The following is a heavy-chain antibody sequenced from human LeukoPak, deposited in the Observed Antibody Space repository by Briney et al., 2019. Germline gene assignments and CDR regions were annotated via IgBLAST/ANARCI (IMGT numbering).Heavy chain of an antibody. CDR1: GYSFTSYW. D-gene: IGHD3-10*01. Sequence: GESLKISCKGSGYSFTSYWISWVRQMPGKCLEWMGRIDPSDSYTNYSPSFQGHVTISADKSISTAYLQWSSLKASDTAMYYCARSRLLWFGEAIGFDYWGQGTLVTVSS. J-gene: IGHJ4*02. CDR3: ARSRLLWFGEAIGFDY. CDR2: IDPSDSYT. V-gene: IGHV5-10-1*01.